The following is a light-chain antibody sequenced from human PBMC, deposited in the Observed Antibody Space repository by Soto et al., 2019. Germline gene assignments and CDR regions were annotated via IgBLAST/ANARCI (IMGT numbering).Light chain of an antibody. CDR2: YVS. V-gene: IGLV2-11*01. CDR3: CSYAGSYTFGGV. Sequence: QSALTQPRSVSGSPGQSVTISCTGTSSDVGGYDYVSWYQQHPGKAPKLMIYYVSKRPSGVPDRFSASKSGNTASLTISGLQAEDEADYYCCSYAGSYTFGGVFGGGTKLTVL. J-gene: IGLJ2*01. CDR1: SSDVGGYDY.